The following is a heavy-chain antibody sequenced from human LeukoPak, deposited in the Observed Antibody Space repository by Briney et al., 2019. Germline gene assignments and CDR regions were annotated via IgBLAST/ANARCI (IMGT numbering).Heavy chain of an antibody. CDR3: ARQHSVPGLDV. D-gene: IGHD3-10*01. Sequence: GESLKISCKGSGYSFTSYWIGWVRQMPGKGLEWMGIIYPGDSDTKYSPSFQGQVTISADKSISTVYLQWSSLKASDTAMYYCARQHSVPGLDVWGQGITVTVSS. V-gene: IGHV5-51*01. J-gene: IGHJ6*02. CDR2: IYPGDSDT. CDR1: GYSFTSYW.